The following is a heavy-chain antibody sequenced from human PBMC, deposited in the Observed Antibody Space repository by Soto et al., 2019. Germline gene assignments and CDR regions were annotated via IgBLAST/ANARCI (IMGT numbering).Heavy chain of an antibody. J-gene: IGHJ4*02. CDR2: IIPIFGTA. D-gene: IGHD3-16*02. Sequence: QVQLVQSGAEVKKPGSSVKVSCKASGGTFSSYAISWVRQAPGQGLEWMGGIIPIFGTANYGQKFQGRVTITADESTSTPYMELSSLRSEDTAVYYCGRDMITFGGFIGRRGFGYWGPGTLVTVSS. CDR3: GRDMITFGGFIGRRGFGY. V-gene: IGHV1-69*01. CDR1: GGTFSSYA.